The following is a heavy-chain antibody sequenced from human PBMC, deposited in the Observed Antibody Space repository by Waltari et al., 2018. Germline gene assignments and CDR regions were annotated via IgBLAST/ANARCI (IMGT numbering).Heavy chain of an antibody. CDR3: GRIAFGDDGGYFQY. CDR2: MQYRGST. D-gene: IGHD4-17*01. Sequence: QLQLQESGPGLVRPSETLSFTCTVSGGSITTNYNWAWIRQPPGKGLEWMGNMQYRGSTFYNPSLMSRVTISLDTSKNQFSLTLTSVDAADTAVYFCGRIAFGDDGGYFQYWGQGTLVTVSS. CDR1: GGSITTNYN. V-gene: IGHV4-39*01. J-gene: IGHJ1*01.